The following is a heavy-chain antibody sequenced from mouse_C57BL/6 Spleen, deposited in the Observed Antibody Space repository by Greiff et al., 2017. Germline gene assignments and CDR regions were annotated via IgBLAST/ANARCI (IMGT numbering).Heavy chain of an antibody. CDR3: ARDYSSAWFAY. J-gene: IGHJ3*01. D-gene: IGHD2-12*01. Sequence: QVQLQQSGPELVKPGASVKISCKASGYAFSSSWMNWVKQRPGKGLEWIGRIFPGDGDTNYNGKFKGKATLTADKSSSTAYMQLSSLTSEDSAVYFCARDYSSAWFAYWGQGTLVTVSA. V-gene: IGHV1-82*01. CDR2: IFPGDGDT. CDR1: GYAFSSSW.